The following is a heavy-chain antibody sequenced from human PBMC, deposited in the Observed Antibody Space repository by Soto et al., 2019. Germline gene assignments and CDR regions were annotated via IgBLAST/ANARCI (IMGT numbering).Heavy chain of an antibody. V-gene: IGHV3-72*01. D-gene: IGHD6-19*01. CDR3: AMLGGWSGGSSGMDV. J-gene: IGHJ6*02. CDR2: IRRKANSYTT. CDR1: GLIFSDYH. Sequence: EVQLVESGGGLVQPGGSLRLSCAASGLIFSDYHMDWVRQAPGKGLEWVGRIRRKANSYTTEYAASVKGRFTISRDDSQNSLYLQMNSLKSEDTAVYYCAMLGGWSGGSSGMDVWGQGTKVTVSS.